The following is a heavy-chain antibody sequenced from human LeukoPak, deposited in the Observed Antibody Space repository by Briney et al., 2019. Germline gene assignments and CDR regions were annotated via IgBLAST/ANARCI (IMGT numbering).Heavy chain of an antibody. V-gene: IGHV4-59*01. CDR2: IYYSGST. D-gene: IGHD5-18*01. J-gene: IGHJ4*02. CDR3: ARVRYTAMVTIFDY. Sequence: SETLSLTCTVPGGSISSYYWSWIRQPPGKGLEWIGYIYYSGSTNYNPSLKSRVTISVDTSKNQFSLKLSSVTAADTAVYYCARVRYTAMVTIFDYWGQGTLVTVSS. CDR1: GGSISSYY.